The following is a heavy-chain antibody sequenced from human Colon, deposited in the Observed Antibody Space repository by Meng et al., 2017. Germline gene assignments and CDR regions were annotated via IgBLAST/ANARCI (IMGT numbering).Heavy chain of an antibody. V-gene: IGHV3-11*01. D-gene: IGHD1-14*01. Sequence: GEGVESGGGLVKPGGSLRLACAASGLTFRDYYMTWIRQAPGKGLEWVSHISSSGKIIDYADSVKGRFTISRDNANNSLYLQMDSLTADDTAVYYCARDHGTGLDHWGQGALVTVSS. CDR2: ISSSGKII. CDR1: GLTFRDYY. CDR3: ARDHGTGLDH. J-gene: IGHJ4*02.